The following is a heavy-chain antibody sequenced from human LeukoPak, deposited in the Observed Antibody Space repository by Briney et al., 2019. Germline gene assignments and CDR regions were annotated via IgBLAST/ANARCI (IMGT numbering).Heavy chain of an antibody. CDR3: TTALRMCSSTSCHHLGIWAFDI. D-gene: IGHD2-2*01. Sequence: PGGSLRLSCAASGFTFSNAWMSWVRQAPGKGLEWVGRIKSKTDGGTTDYAAPVKGRFTISRDDSKNTLYLQMNSLKTEDTAVYYCTTALRMCSSTSCHHLGIWAFDIWGQGTMVTVSS. CDR2: IKSKTDGGTT. CDR1: GFTFSNAW. V-gene: IGHV3-15*01. J-gene: IGHJ3*02.